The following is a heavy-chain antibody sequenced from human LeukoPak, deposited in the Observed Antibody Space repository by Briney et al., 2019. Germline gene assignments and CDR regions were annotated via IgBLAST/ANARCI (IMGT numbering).Heavy chain of an antibody. V-gene: IGHV3-23*01. CDR2: ISGSGGGT. D-gene: IGHD6-13*01. CDR3: ARAGSSSKQYYFDS. J-gene: IGHJ4*02. Sequence: GGSLRLSCAASGFTFSSYAMSWVRQAPGKGLEWVSAISGSGGGTWYADSVKGRFTISRDNPKNTLYLQMNSLRAEDTAVYYCARAGSSSKQYYFDSWGQGTLVTVSS. CDR1: GFTFSSYA.